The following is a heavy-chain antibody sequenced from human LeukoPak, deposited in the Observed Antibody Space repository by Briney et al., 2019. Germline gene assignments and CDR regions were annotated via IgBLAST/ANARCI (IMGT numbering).Heavy chain of an antibody. CDR2: ISKSGGST. Sequence: GGSLRLSCAVAGFTLSNYAMNWVRQAPGKGLEWVSAISKSGGSTYYADSVEGRFTISRDNSKNTLYLQMNSLRAEDTAVYYCAKDRYYYDSSGYYHYFDHWGQGTLVTVSS. V-gene: IGHV3-23*01. CDR3: AKDRYYYDSSGYYHYFDH. CDR1: GFTLSNYA. D-gene: IGHD3-22*01. J-gene: IGHJ4*02.